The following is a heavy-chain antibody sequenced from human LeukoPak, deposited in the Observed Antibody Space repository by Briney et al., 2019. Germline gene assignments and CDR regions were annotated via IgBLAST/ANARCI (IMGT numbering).Heavy chain of an antibody. CDR1: GFTFSSCA. Sequence: PGGSLRLSCAASGFTFSSCAMSWVRQAPGKGLEWVSGISGSGGSTYYADSVKGRFTISRDNSKNTLFLQMDSLRAEDTAIYYCAKVPYYDFWSGYSYYFDYWGQGTLVTVSS. J-gene: IGHJ4*02. V-gene: IGHV3-23*01. D-gene: IGHD3-3*01. CDR3: AKVPYYDFWSGYSYYFDY. CDR2: ISGSGGST.